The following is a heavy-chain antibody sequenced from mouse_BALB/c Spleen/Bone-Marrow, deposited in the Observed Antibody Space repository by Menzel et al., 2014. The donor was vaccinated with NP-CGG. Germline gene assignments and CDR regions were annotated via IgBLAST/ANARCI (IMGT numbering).Heavy chain of an antibody. CDR2: VYNTNTR. V-gene: IGHV5-6-5*01. CDR3: ARGYGTINFPFNL. D-gene: IGHD2-1*01. J-gene: IGHJ3*02. Sequence: LEESGGRLVTPGGSLTLTCTVSRIDLSSYAMSWVRQAPGKGLEWLGAVYNTNTRWYASWAKGRFTISETSTTVDLKMTSLTTEDTATYFCARGYGTINFPFNLWGQGTLVTVS. CDR1: RIDLSSYA.